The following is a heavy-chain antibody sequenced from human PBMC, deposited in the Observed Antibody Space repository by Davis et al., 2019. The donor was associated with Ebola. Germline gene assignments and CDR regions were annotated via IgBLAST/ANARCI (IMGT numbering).Heavy chain of an antibody. D-gene: IGHD1-26*01. Sequence: AASVKVSCKASGGTFSSYAISWVRQAPGQGLEWMGGIIPIFGTANYAQKFQGRVTITADESTSTAYMELSSLRSEDTAVYYCATSQVGADFDYWGQGTLVTVSS. CDR1: GGTFSSYA. CDR2: IIPIFGTA. CDR3: ATSQVGADFDY. J-gene: IGHJ4*02. V-gene: IGHV1-69*13.